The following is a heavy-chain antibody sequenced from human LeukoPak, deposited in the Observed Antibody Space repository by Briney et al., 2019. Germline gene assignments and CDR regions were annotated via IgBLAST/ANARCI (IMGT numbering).Heavy chain of an antibody. D-gene: IGHD1-26*01. CDR1: GGSIGRGSYY. Sequence: PSETLSHTCSVSGGSIGRGSYYWSWIRQPAGKGLEWIGRIYTSGSTNYNPSLKSRVTMSVDTSKNQFSLKLSSVTAADTAVYYCARNREVGATGYYFDYWGQGTLVTVSS. J-gene: IGHJ4*02. CDR3: ARNREVGATGYYFDY. CDR2: IYTSGST. V-gene: IGHV4-61*02.